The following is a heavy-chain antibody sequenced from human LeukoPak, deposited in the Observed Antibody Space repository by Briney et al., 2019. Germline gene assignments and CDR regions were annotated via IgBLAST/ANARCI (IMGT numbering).Heavy chain of an antibody. D-gene: IGHD6-13*01. Sequence: SETLSLTCTAYGGSFSGYCWSWIRQPPGKGLEWIGEITHSGSTNYNPSLKSRVIISVDTSKNEFSLKLSSVTAADTAVYYCAAGSSTWYGNRHYDYWGQGALVTVSS. CDR3: AAGSSTWYGNRHYDY. V-gene: IGHV4-34*01. CDR1: GGSFSGYC. CDR2: ITHSGST. J-gene: IGHJ4*02.